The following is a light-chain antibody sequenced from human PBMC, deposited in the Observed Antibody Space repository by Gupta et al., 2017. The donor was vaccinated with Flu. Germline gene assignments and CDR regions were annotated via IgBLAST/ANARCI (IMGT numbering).Light chain of an antibody. CDR3: VRDRGSGIWM. CDR1: SGSVAISYY. CDR2: STN. J-gene: IGLJ3*02. V-gene: IGLV8-61*01. Sequence: VVTQEPSCFVSPGGPVTLTCGFSSGSVAISYYPSWYQQTPGQAPRELIYSTNTRSSGVPDRFSGSIRGNTAALTITGAQADDESDYYCVRDRGSGIWMFGGGTKLTVL.